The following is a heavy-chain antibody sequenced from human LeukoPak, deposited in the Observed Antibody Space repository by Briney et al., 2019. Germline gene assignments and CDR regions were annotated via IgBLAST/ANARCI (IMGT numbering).Heavy chain of an antibody. CDR1: GGSISSYY. Sequence: PSETLSLTCTVSGGSISSYYWSWIRRPPGKGLEWIGYIYYSGSTNYNPSLKSRVTISVDTSKNQFSLKLSSVTAADTAVYYCARDVNSGSYAVWGQGTLVTVS. CDR2: IYYSGST. J-gene: IGHJ4*02. CDR3: ARDVNSGSYAV. D-gene: IGHD1-26*01. V-gene: IGHV4-59*01.